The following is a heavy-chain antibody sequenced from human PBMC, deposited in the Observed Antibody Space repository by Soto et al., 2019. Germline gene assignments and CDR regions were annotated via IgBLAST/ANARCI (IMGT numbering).Heavy chain of an antibody. CDR1: GGTFSSYT. Sequence: SVKVSCKASGGTFSSYTISWVRQAPGQGLEWMGWIIPILGIANYAQKFQGRVTMTTDKSTSTANMELRSLRSDDTAVYYCSREYYYDSSGYGVREFDPWGQGTLVTVSS. CDR2: IIPILGIA. V-gene: IGHV1-69*10. J-gene: IGHJ5*02. D-gene: IGHD3-22*01. CDR3: SREYYYDSSGYGVREFDP.